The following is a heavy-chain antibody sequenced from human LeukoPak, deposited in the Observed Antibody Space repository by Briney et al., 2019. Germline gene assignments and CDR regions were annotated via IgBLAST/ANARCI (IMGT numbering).Heavy chain of an antibody. CDR1: GFTVSSNY. CDR2: IYSGGST. V-gene: IGHV3-53*01. CDR3: ARGHAEQRRYGMDV. J-gene: IGHJ6*02. Sequence: PGGSLRLSCAASGFTVSSNYMSWVGQAPGKGLEGVSVIYSGGSTYYADSVKGRFTISRDNSKNTLYLQMNSLRAEDTAVYYCARGHAEQRRYGMDVWGQGTTVTVSS. D-gene: IGHD6-25*01.